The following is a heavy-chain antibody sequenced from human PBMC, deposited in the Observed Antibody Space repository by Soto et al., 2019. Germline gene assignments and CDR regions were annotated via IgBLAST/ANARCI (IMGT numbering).Heavy chain of an antibody. V-gene: IGHV4-61*01. D-gene: IGHD1-26*01. CDR1: GGSVSSGSYC. J-gene: IGHJ4*02. CDR2: IYYSGST. CDR3: ARDRVGATHFDY. Sequence: QVQLQESGPGLVKPSETLSLTCTVSGGSVSSGSYCWSWIRQPPGKGLEWIGYIYYSGSTNYNPSLKSRVTISVDTSKNQFSLKLSSVTAADTAVYYCARDRVGATHFDYWGQGTLVTVSS.